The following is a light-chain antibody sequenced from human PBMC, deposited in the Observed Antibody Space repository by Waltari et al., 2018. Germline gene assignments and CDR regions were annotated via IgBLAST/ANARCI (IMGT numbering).Light chain of an antibody. CDR2: AAS. Sequence: DIQMTQSPSSLSASVGDRVTITCRASQSISSYLNCYQQKPGKAPKLLIYAASSLQSGVPSRFSGSGSGTDFTLTISSLQPEDFATYYCQQSYSTRRTFGQGTKVEIK. CDR1: QSISSY. V-gene: IGKV1-39*01. CDR3: QQSYSTRRT. J-gene: IGKJ1*01.